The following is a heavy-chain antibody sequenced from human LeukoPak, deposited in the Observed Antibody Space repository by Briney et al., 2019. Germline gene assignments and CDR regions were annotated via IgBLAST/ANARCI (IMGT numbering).Heavy chain of an antibody. CDR3: ARRSTGSYGY. CDR1: GGSISSSSYY. Sequence: SETLSLTCTVSGGSISSSSYYWGWIRQPPGKGLDWIGSIYYSGSTYYNPSLKIRFTISVATSKNQFSLKLSSVTAADTAVYYCARRSTGSYGYWGQGTRVTVSS. V-gene: IGHV4-39*01. CDR2: IYYSGST. D-gene: IGHD3-10*01. J-gene: IGHJ4*02.